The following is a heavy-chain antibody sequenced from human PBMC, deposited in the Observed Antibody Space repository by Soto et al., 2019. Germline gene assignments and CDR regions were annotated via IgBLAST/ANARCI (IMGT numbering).Heavy chain of an antibody. J-gene: IGHJ6*02. Sequence: SLTCVVNGLSFSCYYRSWIRPPPGTWLEWIGEINHSGSTNYNPSLKSRVTISVDTSKNQCSLKLSSVTAADTVVYYCTRGVTLWFGELLLARDYYYGMDVWGQGTTVTVSS. CDR2: INHSGST. V-gene: IGHV4-34*01. CDR3: TRGVTLWFGELLLARDYYYGMDV. CDR1: GLSFSCYY. D-gene: IGHD3-10*01.